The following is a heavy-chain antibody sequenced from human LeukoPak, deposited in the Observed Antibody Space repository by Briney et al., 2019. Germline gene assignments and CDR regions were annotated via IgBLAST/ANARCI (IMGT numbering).Heavy chain of an antibody. Sequence: AAVKVSCKASGYTFTGYYMHWVRQAPGQGLEWMGWINPNSGGTNYAQKFQGRVTMTRDTSISTAYMELSRLRSDDTPVYYCARHYGEHHDFDYWGQGTLVTVSS. D-gene: IGHD4-17*01. CDR1: GYTFTGYY. J-gene: IGHJ4*02. CDR2: INPNSGGT. CDR3: ARHYGEHHDFDY. V-gene: IGHV1-2*02.